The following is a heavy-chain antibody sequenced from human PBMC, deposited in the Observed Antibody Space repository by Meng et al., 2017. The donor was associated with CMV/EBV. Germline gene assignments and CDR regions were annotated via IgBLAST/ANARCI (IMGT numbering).Heavy chain of an antibody. J-gene: IGHJ4*02. Sequence: QVQLQESGPGLVKPSETLSLTCSVSGGFFCGFFWTWIRQPAGKGLEWIGRIYSTGGTNYNPSFESRVTISLDGSNNQFSLKLNSVTAADTAIYYCARERGDDSGYNFDSWGQGTLVTASS. CDR3: ARERGDDSGYNFDS. CDR1: GGFFCGFF. V-gene: IGHV4-4*07. CDR2: IYSTGGT. D-gene: IGHD3-22*01.